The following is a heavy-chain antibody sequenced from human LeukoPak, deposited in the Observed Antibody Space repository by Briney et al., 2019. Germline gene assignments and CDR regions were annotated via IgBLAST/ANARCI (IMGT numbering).Heavy chain of an antibody. CDR2: INSDGSSA. D-gene: IGHD4-17*01. J-gene: IGHJ4*02. Sequence: GGSLRLSCAASGFTFSSYWMHWVRQAPGKGLVWVSRINSDGSSASYADSVKGRFAISRDNAKNTLYLQMNSLRAEDTAVYYCAVPTTTETTDYFDYWGQGTLVTVSS. CDR1: GFTFSSYW. V-gene: IGHV3-74*01. CDR3: AVPTTTETTDYFDY.